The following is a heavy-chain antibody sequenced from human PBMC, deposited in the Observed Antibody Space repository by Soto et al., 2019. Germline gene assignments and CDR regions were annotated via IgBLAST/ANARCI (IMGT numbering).Heavy chain of an antibody. Sequence: EVQLLESGGGLVQPGGSLRLSCAASGFTFSTDAMSWVRQAPGKGLEWVSGISGSGGSTHYAGSVKGRFTISRDNSKNTLYLQMNSLRAEDTAVYYCAKTLWFGKLLDFFDYWGQGTLVTVSS. J-gene: IGHJ4*02. CDR2: ISGSGGST. CDR1: GFTFSTDA. V-gene: IGHV3-23*01. D-gene: IGHD3-10*01. CDR3: AKTLWFGKLLDFFDY.